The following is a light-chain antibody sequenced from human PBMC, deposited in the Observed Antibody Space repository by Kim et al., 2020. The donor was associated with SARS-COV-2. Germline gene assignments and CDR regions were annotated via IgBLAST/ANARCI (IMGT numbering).Light chain of an antibody. J-gene: IGLJ1*01. Sequence: QSVPLSCHETSSDVASDNYVSWNHQHPGKAPNLMIYAVSNRPSGVSNRFSGSKSGNTASLTISGLQAEDEADYYCSSYTRSSTNYVFGTGTKVTVL. CDR2: AVS. V-gene: IGLV2-14*03. CDR3: SSYTRSSTNYV. CDR1: SSDVASDNY.